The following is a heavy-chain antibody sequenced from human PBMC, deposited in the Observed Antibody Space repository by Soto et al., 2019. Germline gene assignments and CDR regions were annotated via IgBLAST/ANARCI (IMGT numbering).Heavy chain of an antibody. D-gene: IGHD1-26*01. CDR2: INPNSGGT. CDR1: GYTFTGYY. J-gene: IGHJ6*02. CDR3: ARARHSGSNYYDYYGMDV. V-gene: IGHV1-2*04. Sequence: QVQLVQSGAEVKKPGASVKVSCKASGYTFTGYYMHWVRQAPGQGLEWMGWINPNSGGTNYAQKFQGWVTMTRDTSISTAYMELSRLRSDDTAVDYCARARHSGSNYYDYYGMDVWGQGTTVTVSS.